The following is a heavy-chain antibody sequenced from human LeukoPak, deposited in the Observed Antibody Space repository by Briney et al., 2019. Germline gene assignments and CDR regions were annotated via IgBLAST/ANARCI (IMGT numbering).Heavy chain of an antibody. CDR2: INADDGNT. V-gene: IGHV1-3*01. CDR3: ARSNTDWFDP. J-gene: IGHJ5*02. CDR1: GHTFTTYA. Sequence: ASVKVSCKTSGHTFTTYAIHWVRQAPGQRLEWMGLINADDGNTRYSQRFQGRVTITRGTSANTAYMELSSLRFEDTAVYYCARSNTDWFDPWGQGTLVTVSS. D-gene: IGHD4-11*01.